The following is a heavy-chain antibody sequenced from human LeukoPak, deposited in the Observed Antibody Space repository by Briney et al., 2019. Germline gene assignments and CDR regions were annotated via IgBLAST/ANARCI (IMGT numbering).Heavy chain of an antibody. D-gene: IGHD4-23*01. CDR3: ARDNSRSAFDY. Sequence: SETLSLTCTVSGYFIRSGFYWGWIRQPPGKGLEWIGSFYHSGSTYYNPSLESRVTISLDTSKNQLSLKLTSVTAADTAVYYCARDNSRSAFDYWGQGTLVTVSS. CDR2: FYHSGST. V-gene: IGHV4-38-2*02. CDR1: GYFIRSGFY. J-gene: IGHJ4*02.